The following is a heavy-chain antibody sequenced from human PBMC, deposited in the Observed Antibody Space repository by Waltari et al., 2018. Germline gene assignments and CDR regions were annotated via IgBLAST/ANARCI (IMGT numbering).Heavy chain of an antibody. CDR3: ARDQRVQLWLDAFDF. Sequence: QVQLVQSGAEVKKPGASVKVSCKASGYTFITHAMNWVRQAPGQGLEWMGWINVDSGKTRYSQKFQGRVSITRDTSANTVFMELIGLTFEDTAVYYCARDQRVQLWLDAFDFWGQGTMVTVS. CDR2: INVDSGKT. D-gene: IGHD3-10*01. CDR1: GYTFITHA. J-gene: IGHJ3*01. V-gene: IGHV1-3*01.